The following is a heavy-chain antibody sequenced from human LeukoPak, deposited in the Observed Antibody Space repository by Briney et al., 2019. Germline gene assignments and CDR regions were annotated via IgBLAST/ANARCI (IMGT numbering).Heavy chain of an antibody. CDR3: ARRRGYSYGRSNYYFDY. D-gene: IGHD5-18*01. V-gene: IGHV3-7*03. Sequence: QSGGSLRLSCAASGFNFSNYWMSWVRQTPGKGLEWVANINRDGSEKYYVDSVEGQFTISRDNAKNSLFLQMNSLRVEDTAVYYCARRRGYSYGRSNYYFDYWGQGTLVTVSS. J-gene: IGHJ4*02. CDR1: GFNFSNYW. CDR2: INRDGSEK.